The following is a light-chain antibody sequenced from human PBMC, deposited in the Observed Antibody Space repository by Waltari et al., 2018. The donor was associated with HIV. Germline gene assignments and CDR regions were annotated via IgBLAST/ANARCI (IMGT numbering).Light chain of an antibody. CDR3: NSRDSSGNHLV. CDR1: SLRSYS. J-gene: IGLJ2*01. Sequence: SSELTQDPAVSVALGQTVRITCQGASLRSYSASWYQQKPGQAPVLVIYGKNTRPSGIPDRFSGSSSGNTASLTITGAQAEDEADYYCNSRDSSGNHLVFGGGTKLTVL. CDR2: GKN. V-gene: IGLV3-19*01.